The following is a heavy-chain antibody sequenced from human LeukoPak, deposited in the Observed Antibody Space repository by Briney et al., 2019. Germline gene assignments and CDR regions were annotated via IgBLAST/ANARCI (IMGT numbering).Heavy chain of an antibody. V-gene: IGHV4-39*02. CDR3: ARGPTKNYFDS. Sequence: PSETLSLTCTVSGGSISSSSYYWVWLRQPPGKGLEWIGTIYYSGSTYYNPSLKSRVTMSADTSKNQFSLKVSSVTAADTAVYYCARGPTKNYFDSWGQGTVVTVSS. CDR1: GGSISSSSYY. CDR2: IYYSGST. J-gene: IGHJ4*02.